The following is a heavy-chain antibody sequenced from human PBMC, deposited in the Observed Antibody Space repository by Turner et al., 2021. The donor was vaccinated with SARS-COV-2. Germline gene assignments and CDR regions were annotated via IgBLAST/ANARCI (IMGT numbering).Heavy chain of an antibody. D-gene: IGHD2-8*01. J-gene: IGHJ4*02. Sequence: QVQLVGSWGGVVQPGRSLRLSCAASGFTFSSYAMHWVRQAPGKGLEWVAVISYDESDKYYADSVKGRFIISRDNFKNTLYLQMNSLRAEDTAVYYCARATYLLGYCANGVCYPDYWGQGTLVTVSS. CDR1: GFTFSSYA. V-gene: IGHV3-30-3*01. CDR2: ISYDESDK. CDR3: ARATYLLGYCANGVCYPDY.